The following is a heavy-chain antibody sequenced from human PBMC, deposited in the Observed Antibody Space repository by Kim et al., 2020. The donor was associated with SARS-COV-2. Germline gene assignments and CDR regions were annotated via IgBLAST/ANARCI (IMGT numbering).Heavy chain of an antibody. Sequence: GGSPRLSCAASGFTFSNYWMHWVRQGPGKGLVWVSLINNDGSNTIYADSVKGRLTISRDNAKNTLYLQMNSLRVEDTAMYYCARGYSYGSGSYSFDPWGQGTLVTVSS. J-gene: IGHJ5*02. CDR3: ARGYSYGSGSYSFDP. CDR2: INNDGSNT. V-gene: IGHV3-74*01. D-gene: IGHD3-10*01. CDR1: GFTFSNYW.